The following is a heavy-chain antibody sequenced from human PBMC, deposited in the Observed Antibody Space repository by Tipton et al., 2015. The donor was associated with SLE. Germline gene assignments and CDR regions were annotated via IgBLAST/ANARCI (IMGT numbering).Heavy chain of an antibody. D-gene: IGHD3-3*01. CDR2: INWNGGST. Sequence: SLRLSCAASGFMFENYAMSWVRQAPGKGLEWVSGINWNGGSTGYGDSVKGRFTISRDNAEKSLYLQMNGLRAEDTALYYCARSPICDFWSGSLDYWGQGTLVTVSS. CDR3: ARSPICDFWSGSLDY. CDR1: GFMFENYA. V-gene: IGHV3-20*04. J-gene: IGHJ4*02.